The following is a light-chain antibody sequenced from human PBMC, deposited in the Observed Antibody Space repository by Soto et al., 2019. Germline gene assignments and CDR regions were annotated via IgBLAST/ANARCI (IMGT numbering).Light chain of an antibody. Sequence: DIQMTQSPSTLSASVGDRVTITCRASQSISSWLAWYQQKPGKAPKLLIYDASSLESGVPSRFSGRGSGTEFTLTISSLQPDDFATYYCQQYNSYSRTFGQGTKVPIK. CDR1: QSISSW. CDR3: QQYNSYSRT. CDR2: DAS. V-gene: IGKV1-5*01. J-gene: IGKJ1*01.